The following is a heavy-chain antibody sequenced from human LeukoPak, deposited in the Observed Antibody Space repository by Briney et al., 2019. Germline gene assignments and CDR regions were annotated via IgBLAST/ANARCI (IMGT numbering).Heavy chain of an antibody. CDR2: IYYSGST. CDR3: ATRKLGNDY. J-gene: IGHJ4*02. D-gene: IGHD7-27*01. V-gene: IGHV4-59*01. CDR1: GGSISSYY. Sequence: SETLSLTCTVSGGSISSYYWSWIRQPPGKGLEWIGYIYYSGSTNCNPSLKSRVTISADTSKNQFSLKLYSVTAADTAVYYCATRKLGNDYWGQGTLVTVSS.